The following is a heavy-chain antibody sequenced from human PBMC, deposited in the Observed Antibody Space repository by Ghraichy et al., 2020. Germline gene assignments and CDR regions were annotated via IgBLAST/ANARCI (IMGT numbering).Heavy chain of an antibody. D-gene: IGHD6-13*01. CDR1: GFTFSSYG. CDR3: ARDRWLAAAGRRGAFDI. Sequence: GESLNISCAASGFTFSSYGMHWVRQAPGKGLEWVAVIWYDGSNKYYADSVKGRFTISRDNSKNTLYLQMNSLRAEDTAVYYCARDRWLAAAGRRGAFDIWGQGTMVTVSS. J-gene: IGHJ3*02. V-gene: IGHV3-33*01. CDR2: IWYDGSNK.